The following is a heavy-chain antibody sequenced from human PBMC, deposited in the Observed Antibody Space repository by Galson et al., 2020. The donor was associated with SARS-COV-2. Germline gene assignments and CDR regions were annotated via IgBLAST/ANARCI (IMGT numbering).Heavy chain of an antibody. V-gene: IGHV4-59*01. J-gene: IGHJ6*02. CDR1: GGSISSYY. D-gene: IGHD3-10*01. Sequence: ASETLSLTCTVSGGSISSYYWSWIRQPPGKGLEWIGYIYYSGSTNYNPSLKSRVTISVDTSKNQFSLKLSSVTAADTAVYYCASSQMGTVLLWFGNYGMDVWGQGTTVTVSS. CDR3: ASSQMGTVLLWFGNYGMDV. CDR2: IYYSGST.